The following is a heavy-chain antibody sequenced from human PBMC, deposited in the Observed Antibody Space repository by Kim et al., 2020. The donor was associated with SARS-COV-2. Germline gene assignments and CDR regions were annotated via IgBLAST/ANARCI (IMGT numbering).Heavy chain of an antibody. D-gene: IGHD3-3*01. V-gene: IGHV4-59*08. CDR3: ARRRTKRITIFGVVPRGDAFDI. CDR2: FYYSGST. J-gene: IGHJ3*02. Sequence: SETLSLTCTVSGGSISSYYWSWIRQPPGKGLEWIGYFYYSGSTNYNPSLKSRVTISVDTSKNQFSLKLSSVTAADTAVYYCARRRTKRITIFGVVPRGDAFDIWGQGTMVTVSS. CDR1: GGSISSYY.